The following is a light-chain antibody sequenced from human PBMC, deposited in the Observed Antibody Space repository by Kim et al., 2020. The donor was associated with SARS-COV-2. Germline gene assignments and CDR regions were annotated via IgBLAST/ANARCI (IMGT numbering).Light chain of an antibody. J-gene: IGKJ1*01. CDR3: QQYNSYST. Sequence: DIQMTQSPSTLSASVRDRVTITCRASQSISNLLAWYQQKPGKAPKLLIYEASSLEGGVPPRFSGSGFGTEFTLIISSLQPDDFATYYCQQYNSYSTFGQGTKVDI. CDR2: EAS. CDR1: QSISNL. V-gene: IGKV1-5*01.